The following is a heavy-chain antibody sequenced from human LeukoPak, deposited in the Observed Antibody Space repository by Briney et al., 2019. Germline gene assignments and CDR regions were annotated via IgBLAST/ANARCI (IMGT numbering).Heavy chain of an antibody. V-gene: IGHV3-49*03. D-gene: IGHD3-22*01. CDR1: GFTFGNYA. J-gene: IGHJ4*02. CDR2: IRSKTYRETT. Sequence: GALILSCTASGFTFGNYALSWFRQAPGKGLEWVAFIRSKTYRETTEYAASVKGRFTISRDDSKSIAYLQMNSLKTEDTAVYYCARANSFDSSGYYFDYWGQGTLVTVSS. CDR3: ARANSFDSSGYYFDY.